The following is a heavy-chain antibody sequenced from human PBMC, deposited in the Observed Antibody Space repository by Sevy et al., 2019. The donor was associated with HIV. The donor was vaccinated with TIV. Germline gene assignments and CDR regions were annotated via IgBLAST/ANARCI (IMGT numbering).Heavy chain of an antibody. CDR3: ARSPQYGSSHIDY. CDR1: GGSVSSGSYY. D-gene: IGHD6-13*01. CDR2: IYYSGST. Sequence: SETLSLTCTVSGGSVSSGSYYWSWIRQPPGKGLEGIGYIYYSGSTNYNPSLKSRVTISVDTSKNQFSLKLSSVTAADTAVYYCARSPQYGSSHIDYWGQGTLVTVSS. J-gene: IGHJ4*02. V-gene: IGHV4-61*01.